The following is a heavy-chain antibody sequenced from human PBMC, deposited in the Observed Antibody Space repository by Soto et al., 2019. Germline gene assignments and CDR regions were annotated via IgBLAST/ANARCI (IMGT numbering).Heavy chain of an antibody. D-gene: IGHD3-22*01. CDR2: IIPIFGTA. V-gene: IGHV1-69*05. Sequence: SVKVSCKASGGTFSTYAINWVRQAPVQGLEWMGGIIPIFGTANYAQKFQDRVTITTDESTSTAYMELSSLRSEDTAVYYCASHSFYYDSSGYYPPLGYWGQGTMVTVSS. J-gene: IGHJ4*02. CDR3: ASHSFYYDSSGYYPPLGY. CDR1: GGTFSTYA.